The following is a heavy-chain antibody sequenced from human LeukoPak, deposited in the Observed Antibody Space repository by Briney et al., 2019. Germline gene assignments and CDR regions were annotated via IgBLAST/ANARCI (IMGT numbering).Heavy chain of an antibody. J-gene: IGHJ4*02. Sequence: PSQTLSLTCTVSGGSISSGSYYWSWIRQPAGKGLEWIGRIYTSGSTNYNPSLKSRVTISVDRSKNQFSLKLSSVTAADTAVYYCARNYYGDFDYWGQGTLVTVSS. CDR3: ARNYYGDFDY. D-gene: IGHD4-17*01. CDR2: IYTSGST. V-gene: IGHV4-61*02. CDR1: GGSISSGSYY.